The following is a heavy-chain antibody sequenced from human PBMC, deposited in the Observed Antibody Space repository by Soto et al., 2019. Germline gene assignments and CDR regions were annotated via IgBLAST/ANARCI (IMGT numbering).Heavy chain of an antibody. CDR3: ARDPSPADMVVEQAARAVDY. CDR2: IKQDGSEK. CDR1: GFTFSSYW. D-gene: IGHD2-2*01. V-gene: IGHV3-7*01. J-gene: IGHJ4*02. Sequence: VQLVESGGGVVQPGRSLRLSCAASGFTFSSYWMSWVRQAPGKGLEWVANIKQDGSEKYYADSVKGRFTISRDNAKNALYLQINRLRAEDTDVYSCARDPSPADMVVEQAARAVDYWGQGTLVTVSS.